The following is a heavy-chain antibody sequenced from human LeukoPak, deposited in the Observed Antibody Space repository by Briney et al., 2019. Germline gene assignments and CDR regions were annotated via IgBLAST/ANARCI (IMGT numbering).Heavy chain of an antibody. CDR3: ARVVDYTRALDI. D-gene: IGHD4-11*01. J-gene: IGHJ3*02. Sequence: GGSLRLSCAASGFTVSTNYMSWVSQAPGKGLEWVSVISGGGVTYYADSVKGRFIISRDNSENSLYLQMNSLRAEDTAAYYCARVVDYTRALDIWGQGTMVTVSS. CDR2: ISGGGVT. CDR1: GFTVSTNY. V-gene: IGHV3-66*01.